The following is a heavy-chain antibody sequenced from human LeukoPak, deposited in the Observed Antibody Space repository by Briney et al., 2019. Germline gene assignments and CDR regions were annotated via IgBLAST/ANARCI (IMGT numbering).Heavy chain of an antibody. CDR2: IKQDGSEK. J-gene: IGHJ6*02. D-gene: IGHD5-18*01. V-gene: IGHV3-7*01. CDR1: GFTFSSYW. CDR3: AREGGPIQGPVDV. Sequence: PGGSLRLSCTAFGFTFSSYWMSWVRQAPGKGLEWVANIKQDGSEKYYVDSVKGRFTISRDNAKNSLYLQMNSLRAEDTAVYYCAREGGPIQGPVDVWGQGTTVTVSS.